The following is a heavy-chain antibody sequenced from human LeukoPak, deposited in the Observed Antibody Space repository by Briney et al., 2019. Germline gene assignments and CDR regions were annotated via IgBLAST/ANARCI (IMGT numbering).Heavy chain of an antibody. Sequence: GSISXXYWSWFRQPPGKGLEWIGYIYYSGSTNYNPSLKSRVTISVDTSKSQFSLKLSSVTAADTAVYYCASHKGFWGQGTLVTVSS. J-gene: IGHJ4*02. CDR1: GSISXXY. V-gene: IGHV4-59*01. CDR2: IYYSGST. CDR3: ASHKGF.